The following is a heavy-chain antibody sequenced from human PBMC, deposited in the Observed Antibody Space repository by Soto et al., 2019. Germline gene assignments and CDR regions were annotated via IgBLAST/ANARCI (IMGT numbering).Heavy chain of an antibody. D-gene: IGHD3-3*01. CDR2: ISGSGGST. CDR3: AKVVYSRVLRFLEWLIFDY. Sequence: GGSLRLSCAASGFTFSSYAMSWVRQAPGKGLEWVSAISGSGGSTYYADSVKGRFTISRDNSKNTLYLQMNSLRAEDTAVYYCAKVVYSRVLRFLEWLIFDYWGQGTLVTVSS. J-gene: IGHJ4*02. V-gene: IGHV3-23*01. CDR1: GFTFSSYA.